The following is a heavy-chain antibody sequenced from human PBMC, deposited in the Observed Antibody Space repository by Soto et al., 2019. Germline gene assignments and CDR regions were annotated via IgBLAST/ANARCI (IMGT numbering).Heavy chain of an antibody. CDR1: GFTFSRHA. CDR3: AKVSSSWYAGFFDL. J-gene: IGHJ4*02. V-gene: IGHV3-23*01. D-gene: IGHD6-13*01. CDR2: LSDSGGSI. Sequence: GPSLRLSCTASGFTFSRHAMTWVRQAPGKGLEWVSGLSDSGGSIYYADSVKGRFTISRDNSMNTLYLQMNTLRAEDTAIYYCAKVSSSWYAGFFDLWGQGTLVTVSS.